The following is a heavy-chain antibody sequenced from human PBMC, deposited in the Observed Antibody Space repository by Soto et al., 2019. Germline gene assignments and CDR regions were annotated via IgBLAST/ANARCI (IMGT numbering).Heavy chain of an antibody. CDR2: ISGSGGST. D-gene: IGHD2-15*01. J-gene: IGHJ6*03. CDR1: GFTFSNYA. Sequence: GGSLRLSCAASGFTFSNYAMSWVRQAPGKGLEWVSSISGSGGSTYYADSVKGRFTISRDNSKNTLYLQMNSLRAEDTAVYYCAKTGTPYPYYYYYYYMDVWGKGTTVTVSS. CDR3: AKTGTPYPYYYYYYYMDV. V-gene: IGHV3-23*01.